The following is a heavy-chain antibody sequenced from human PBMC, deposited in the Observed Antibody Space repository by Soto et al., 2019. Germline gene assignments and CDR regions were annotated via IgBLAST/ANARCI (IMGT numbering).Heavy chain of an antibody. CDR1: GYAFSSYA. CDR2: INIGSGNT. Sequence: QVQLVQSGAEEKQPGASVRVSCKASGYAFSSYAMHWVRQAPGQRLEWMGWINIGSGNTEYSQNXQXXITITRDTSASXVXMXLSSLRSEDTAVYYCARDGGDCGYRLTYYYYIGMDVWGQGTTVTVSS. J-gene: IGHJ6*02. D-gene: IGHD2-21*02. CDR3: ARDGGDCGYRLTYYYYIGMDV. V-gene: IGHV1-3*05.